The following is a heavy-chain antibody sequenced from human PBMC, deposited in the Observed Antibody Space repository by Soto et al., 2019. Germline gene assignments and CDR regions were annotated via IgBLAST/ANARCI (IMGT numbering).Heavy chain of an antibody. Sequence: QVQLVQSGAEVKQPGSSVKVSCKASGGTFSSYAISWVRQAPGQGLEWMGGIIPIFDTANYAQKFQGRVTITADESTSTAYMELSSLRSEDTAVYYFSRKSGRGGAFDIWGQGTMVTVSS. CDR3: SRKSGRGGAFDI. J-gene: IGHJ3*02. D-gene: IGHD1-26*01. V-gene: IGHV1-69*01. CDR1: GGTFSSYA. CDR2: IIPIFDTA.